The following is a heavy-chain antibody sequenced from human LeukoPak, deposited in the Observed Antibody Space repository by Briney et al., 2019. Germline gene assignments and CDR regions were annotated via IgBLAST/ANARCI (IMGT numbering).Heavy chain of an antibody. D-gene: IGHD5-24*01. Sequence: GAAVKVSCKASGYTFTVYHMHWVRQAPGQRREWMGWINPNSGDTNYAQKLQGRVTMTRDTSISTAYVELSRLRSHDTAVYSCASVAVEMASWFDPWGQGTLVTVSS. V-gene: IGHV1-2*02. CDR1: GYTFTVYH. CDR3: ASVAVEMASWFDP. J-gene: IGHJ5*02. CDR2: INPNSGDT.